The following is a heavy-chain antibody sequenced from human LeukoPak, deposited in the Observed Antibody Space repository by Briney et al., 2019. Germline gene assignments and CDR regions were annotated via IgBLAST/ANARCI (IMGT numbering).Heavy chain of an antibody. Sequence: GESLKISCKGSGYRFANYWIGWVRQLPGKGLEWVGIIYPDDSDTRYSPAFRGQVTISADKSISTAYLQWSSLKASDTAMYYCAIGGDSTTSCYRCFNSWGQGTLVTVSS. CDR2: IYPDDSDT. J-gene: IGHJ5*01. D-gene: IGHD2-2*02. V-gene: IGHV5-51*01. CDR1: GYRFANYW. CDR3: AIGGDSTTSCYRCFNS.